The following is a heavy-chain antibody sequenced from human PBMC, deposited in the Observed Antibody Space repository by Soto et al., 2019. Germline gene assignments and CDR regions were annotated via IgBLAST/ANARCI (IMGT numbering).Heavy chain of an antibody. V-gene: IGHV3-48*03. J-gene: IGHJ5*02. D-gene: IGHD5-12*01. Sequence: GGSLRLSCAASGLIFSDYEINWVRQAPGKGLEWVSYISGSGLTIYYADSVKGRFTISRDNAKNSLYLQMNSLGVEDTAVYYCARGPYRNTYNWFDSWGQGTLVTVSS. CDR3: ARGPYRNTYNWFDS. CDR1: GLIFSDYE. CDR2: ISGSGLTI.